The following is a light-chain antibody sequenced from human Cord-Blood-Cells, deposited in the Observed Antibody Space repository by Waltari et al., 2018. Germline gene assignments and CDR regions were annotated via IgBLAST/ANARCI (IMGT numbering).Light chain of an antibody. CDR3: QTWGTGIHV. V-gene: IGLV4-69*01. J-gene: IGLJ1*01. CDR1: SGHGSYA. CDR2: LNSDGSH. Sequence: QLVLTQSPSASASLGAPVKLTCILSSGHGSYAIAWPHQQPEKGPRYLMKLNSDGSHSKGDGIPDRFSGSSSGAERYLTISSLQSEDEADYYCQTWGTGIHVFGTGTKVTVL.